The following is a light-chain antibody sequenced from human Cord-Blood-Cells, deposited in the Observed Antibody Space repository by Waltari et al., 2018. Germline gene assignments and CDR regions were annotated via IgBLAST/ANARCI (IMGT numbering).Light chain of an antibody. CDR2: AAS. J-gene: IGKJ2*03. CDR3: QQLNSYPSS. V-gene: IGKV1-9*01. CDR1: QGISSY. Sequence: DIQLTQSPSFLSASVGDRVTITCRASQGISSYLAWYQQTPGKAPKLLIYAASTLQSGLPSRFSGSGSGTEFTPTSSSLQPEDFATYYCQQLNSYPSSFGQGTKLEIK.